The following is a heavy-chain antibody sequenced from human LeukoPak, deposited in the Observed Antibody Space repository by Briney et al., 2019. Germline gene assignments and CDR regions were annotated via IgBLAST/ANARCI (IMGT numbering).Heavy chain of an antibody. CDR3: VKDGPGVYDY. V-gene: IGHV3-64D*09. D-gene: IGHD1-14*01. J-gene: IGHJ4*02. Sequence: GGSLTLSCSASGFTFSTSAMHWVRQAPGKRLEYVSSINSNGGSTYQADSVKGRFTISRDNSKNTLYLQMSSLRDEDTAVYYCVKDGPGVYDYWGQGTLVTVSS. CDR2: INSNGGST. CDR1: GFTFSTSA.